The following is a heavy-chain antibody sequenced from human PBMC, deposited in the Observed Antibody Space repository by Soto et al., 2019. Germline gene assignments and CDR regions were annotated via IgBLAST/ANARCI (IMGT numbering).Heavy chain of an antibody. D-gene: IGHD3-10*01. Sequence: AAVKVSCKASGYTFTGYYMHWVRQAPGQGLEWMGWINPNSGGTNYAQKFQGRVTMTRDTSISTAYMELSRLRSDDTAVYYCARDRVDNYYYGIDVCRQGPTVPASS. CDR1: GYTFTGYY. V-gene: IGHV1-2*02. CDR2: INPNSGGT. CDR3: ARDRVDNYYYGIDV. J-gene: IGHJ6*02.